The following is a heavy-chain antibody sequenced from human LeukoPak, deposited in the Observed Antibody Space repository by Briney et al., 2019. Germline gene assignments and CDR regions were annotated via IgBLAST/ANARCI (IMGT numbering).Heavy chain of an antibody. D-gene: IGHD5-24*01. CDR1: GGSFSGYY. J-gene: IGHJ4*02. V-gene: IGHV4-34*01. CDR3: ARGRWLQLRIFDY. Sequence: SETLSLTCAVYGGSFSGYYWSWIRQPPGKGLEWIGEINHSGSTNYNPSLKSRVTISVDTSKNQFSLKLGSVTAADTAVYYCARGRWLQLRIFDYWGQGTLVTVSS. CDR2: INHSGST.